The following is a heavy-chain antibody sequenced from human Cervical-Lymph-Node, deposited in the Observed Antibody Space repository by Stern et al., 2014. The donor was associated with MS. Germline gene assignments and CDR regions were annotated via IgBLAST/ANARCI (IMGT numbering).Heavy chain of an antibody. CDR2: IHYSGST. D-gene: IGHD2-8*01. CDR1: GDSISSGTYY. V-gene: IGHV4-61*01. J-gene: IGHJ5*02. Sequence: QVQLQESGPGLVKPSETLSLTCTVSGDSISSGTYYWSWIRQPPGTGLEWIGYIHYSGSTKYNPSLKSRVPIPVDTSKDQFSLNLYSVTAADTAVYYCARGYCSNGLCATFDHWGQGTLLTVS. CDR3: ARGYCSNGLCATFDH.